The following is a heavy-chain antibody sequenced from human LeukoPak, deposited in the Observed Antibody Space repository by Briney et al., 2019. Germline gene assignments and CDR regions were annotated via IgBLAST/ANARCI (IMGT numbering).Heavy chain of an antibody. Sequence: ASVKVSCKASGYTFTSYYMHWVRQAPGQGLEWMGIINPSGGGTSYAQKFQGRVTMTRDTSTSTVYMELSSLRSEDTAVYYCARDSEEGRVLRYFDWLLPYNWFDPWGQGTLVTVSS. D-gene: IGHD3-9*01. CDR1: GYTFTSYY. J-gene: IGHJ5*02. CDR3: ARDSEEGRVLRYFDWLLPYNWFDP. V-gene: IGHV1-46*01. CDR2: INPSGGGT.